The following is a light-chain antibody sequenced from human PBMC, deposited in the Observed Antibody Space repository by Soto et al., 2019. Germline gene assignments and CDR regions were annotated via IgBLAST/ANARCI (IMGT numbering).Light chain of an antibody. CDR1: SSDVGGYNS. J-gene: IGLJ2*01. CDR2: EVT. CDR3: SSYAGSKNFVL. V-gene: IGLV2-8*01. Sequence: QPVLTQPPTASGSPGQSVTISCTGTSSDVGGYNSVSRYQQHPGKAPKLMIYEVTKRPSGVPDRFSGSKSGNTASLTASGLQAEDEADYYCSSYAGSKNFVLFGGGTKVTVL.